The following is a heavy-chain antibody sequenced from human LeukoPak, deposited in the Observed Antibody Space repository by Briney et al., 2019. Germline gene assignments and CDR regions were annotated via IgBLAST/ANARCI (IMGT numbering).Heavy chain of an antibody. CDR2: IRSKANSYAT. CDR1: GFTFSGSA. J-gene: IGHJ6*03. V-gene: IGHV3-73*01. D-gene: IGHD2-2*01. Sequence: PGGSLRLSCAASGFTFSGSAMHWVRQASGKGLEWVGRIRSKANSYATAYAASVKGRFTISRDDSKNTAYLQMNSLKTEDTAVYYCTSKGHYCSSTSCYSPLYYYYMDVWGKGTTVTVSS. CDR3: TSKGHYCSSTSCYSPLYYYYMDV.